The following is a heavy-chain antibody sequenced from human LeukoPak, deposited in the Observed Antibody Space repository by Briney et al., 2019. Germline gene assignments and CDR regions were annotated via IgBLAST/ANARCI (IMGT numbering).Heavy chain of an antibody. CDR3: AKIIGLGTFDY. V-gene: IGHV3-30*18. CDR1: GFTFSGYG. Sequence: GGSLRLSCAASGFTFSGYGMHWVRQAPGKGLEWVAVISYDGSNQYYADSVKGRFTISRDNSKNTLSLQMNSLRAEDTAVYYCAKIIGLGTFDYWGQGTLVTVSS. CDR2: ISYDGSNQ. D-gene: IGHD7-27*01. J-gene: IGHJ4*02.